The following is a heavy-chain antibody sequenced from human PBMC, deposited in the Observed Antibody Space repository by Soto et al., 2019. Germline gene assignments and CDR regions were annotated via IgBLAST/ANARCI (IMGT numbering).Heavy chain of an antibody. D-gene: IGHD3-3*01. J-gene: IGHJ4*02. CDR3: ARGLPDFWSGYRINFDY. CDR1: GGSFSGYY. V-gene: IGHV4-34*01. CDR2: INHSGST. Sequence: KPSETLSLTCAVYGGSFSGYYWSWIRQPPGKGLEWIGEINHSGSTNYNPSLKSRGTISVDSSKNQFSLKLSSVTAADTAVYYCARGLPDFWSGYRINFDYWGQGTLVTVSS.